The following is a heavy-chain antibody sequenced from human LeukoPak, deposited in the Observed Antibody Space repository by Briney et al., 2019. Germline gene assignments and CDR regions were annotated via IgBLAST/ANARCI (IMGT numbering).Heavy chain of an antibody. CDR2: IYSGGST. CDR3: AKDDGWLYYNH. CDR1: GFTVSSNY. J-gene: IGHJ4*02. D-gene: IGHD3-22*01. V-gene: IGHV3-66*01. Sequence: GGSLRLSCAASGFTVSSNYMSRVRQAPGKGLEWVSVIYSGGSTYYADSVQGRFTISRDNSKDTVSLQMHSLRDEDTATYYCAKDDGWLYYNHWGQGTLVTVSS.